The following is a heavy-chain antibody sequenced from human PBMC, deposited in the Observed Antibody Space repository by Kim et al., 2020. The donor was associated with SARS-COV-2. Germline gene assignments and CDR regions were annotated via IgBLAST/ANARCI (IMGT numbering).Heavy chain of an antibody. D-gene: IGHD6-13*01. CDR2: T. V-gene: IGHV1-8*01. Sequence: TGYAQKFQGRVTMTRNTSISTAYMELSSLRSEDTAVYYCAREGAAATSDYWGQGTLVTVSS. CDR3: AREGAAATSDY. J-gene: IGHJ4*02.